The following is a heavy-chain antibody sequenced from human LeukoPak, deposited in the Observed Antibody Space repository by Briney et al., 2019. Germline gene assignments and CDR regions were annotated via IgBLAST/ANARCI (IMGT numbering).Heavy chain of an antibody. CDR3: ARGEMATIEDAFDI. D-gene: IGHD5-24*01. Sequence: SETLSLTCAVYGGSFSGYYWGWIRQPPGKGLEWIGSIYRSGSTNYNPSLKSRVTISVDTSKNQFSLKLGSVTAADTAVYYCARGEMATIEDAFDIWGQGTMVTVSS. CDR2: IYRSGST. J-gene: IGHJ3*02. V-gene: IGHV4-34*01. CDR1: GGSFSGYY.